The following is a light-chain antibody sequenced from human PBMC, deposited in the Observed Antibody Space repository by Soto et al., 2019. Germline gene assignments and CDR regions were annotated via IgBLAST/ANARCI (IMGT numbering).Light chain of an antibody. J-gene: IGKJ1*01. V-gene: IGKV3-20*01. Sequence: EIVLTQSPGTLSLSPGERATLSCRASQSVSRNYLAWYQQQPGQAPSLLIFGASIRATGIPDRFSGSGSGTDFTLTISGLEPEDFAVYYCQQYGSSPGTFGQGTKVEIK. CDR1: QSVSRNY. CDR3: QQYGSSPGT. CDR2: GAS.